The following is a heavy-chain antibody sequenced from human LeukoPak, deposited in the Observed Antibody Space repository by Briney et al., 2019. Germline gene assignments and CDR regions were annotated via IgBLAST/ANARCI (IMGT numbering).Heavy chain of an antibody. CDR2: ISSSSSYI. J-gene: IGHJ4*02. CDR1: GFTFSSYS. Sequence: GSLRLSCAASGFTFSSYSMNWVRQAPGKGLEWVSSISSSSSYIYYADSVKGRFTISRDNAKNSLYLQMNSLRAEDTAVYYCAIFPLGDWLLSLDYWGQGTLVTVSS. D-gene: IGHD3/OR15-3a*01. CDR3: AIFPLGDWLLSLDY. V-gene: IGHV3-21*01.